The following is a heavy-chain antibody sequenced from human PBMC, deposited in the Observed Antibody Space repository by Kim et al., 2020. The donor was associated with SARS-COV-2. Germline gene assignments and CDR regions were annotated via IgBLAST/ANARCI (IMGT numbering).Heavy chain of an antibody. J-gene: IGHJ4*02. V-gene: IGHV1-3*04. Sequence: ASVKVSCKASGYVFSNYAVQWVRQAPGQGLEWIGWIRIGTGSTRYSQRLQGRVTITRDTSASTAYMELSSLRSEDLAVYFCATAELTDAEFDFCGQGTLV. D-gene: IGHD1-1*01. CDR2: IRIGTGST. CDR1: GYVFSNYA. CDR3: ATAELTDAEFDF.